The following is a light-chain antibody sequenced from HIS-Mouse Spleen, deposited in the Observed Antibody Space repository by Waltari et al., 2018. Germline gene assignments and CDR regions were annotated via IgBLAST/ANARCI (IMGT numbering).Light chain of an antibody. CDR2: EDS. Sequence: SYELTQPPSVSVSPGQTARITCSGDALPKKYAYWYQQKSGQAPGLVIYEDSKRPSGIPARFSGSSSGTMATLTISGAQVDDEADYYCYSTDSSGNHRVFGGGTKLTVL. CDR3: YSTDSSGNHRV. CDR1: ALPKKY. J-gene: IGLJ2*01. V-gene: IGLV3-10*01.